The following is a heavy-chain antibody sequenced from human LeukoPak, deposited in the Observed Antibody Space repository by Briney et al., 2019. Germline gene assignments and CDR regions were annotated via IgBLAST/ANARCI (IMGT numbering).Heavy chain of an antibody. Sequence: PSETLSLTCAVYGGSFSGYYWSWIRQPPGKELEWIGEINHSGSTNYNPSLKSRVTISVDTSKNQFSLKLSSVTAADTAVYYCARERTTVTLGGWFDPWGQGTLVTVSS. J-gene: IGHJ5*02. CDR1: GGSFSGYY. CDR2: INHSGST. V-gene: IGHV4-34*01. D-gene: IGHD4-17*01. CDR3: ARERTTVTLGGWFDP.